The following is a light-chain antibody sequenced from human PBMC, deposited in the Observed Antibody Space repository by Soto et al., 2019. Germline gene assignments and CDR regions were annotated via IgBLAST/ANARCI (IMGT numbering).Light chain of an antibody. CDR1: SSDVGGYNY. Sequence: QSVLTQPASVSGSPGQSITISCTGTSSDVGGYNYVSWYQQHPGKAPKLMIYDVSNRPTGVSNRISGSKSGNTASLTISGLQAADEADYYCSSSTAGSTLVVFGTGTKLTVL. V-gene: IGLV2-14*01. J-gene: IGLJ1*01. CDR3: SSSTAGSTLVV. CDR2: DVS.